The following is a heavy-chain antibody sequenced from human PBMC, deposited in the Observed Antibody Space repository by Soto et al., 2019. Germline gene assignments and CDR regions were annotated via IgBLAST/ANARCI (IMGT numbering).Heavy chain of an antibody. V-gene: IGHV1-69*10. D-gene: IGHD1-26*01. J-gene: IGHJ4*02. CDR1: GGTFSSYA. CDR2: IIPILGIA. CDR3: ARDTGATTFDY. Sequence: ASVKVSCKASGGTFSSYAISWVRQAPGQGLEWMGGIIPILGIANYTQKFQGRVTITADKSTSTAYMELSSLRSEDTAVYYCARDTGATTFDYWGQGTLVTVSS.